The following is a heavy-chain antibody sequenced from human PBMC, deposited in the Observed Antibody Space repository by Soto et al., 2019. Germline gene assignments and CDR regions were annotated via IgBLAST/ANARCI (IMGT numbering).Heavy chain of an antibody. J-gene: IGHJ4*02. CDR3: ASIKAMVPHFDY. Sequence: SETLSLTCTVSGGSISSSSYYWGWIRQPPGKGLEWIGSIYYSGSTYYNPSLKSRVTISVDTSKNQFSLKLSSVTAADTAVYYCASIKAMVPHFDYWGQGTLVTV. CDR2: IYYSGST. D-gene: IGHD5-18*01. CDR1: GGSISSSSYY. V-gene: IGHV4-39*01.